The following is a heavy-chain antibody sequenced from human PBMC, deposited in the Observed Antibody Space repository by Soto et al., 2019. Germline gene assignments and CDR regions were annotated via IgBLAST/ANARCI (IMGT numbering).Heavy chain of an antibody. V-gene: IGHV1-18*01. J-gene: IGHJ4*02. CDR3: ARDWADDDFCSGYYHFDY. CDR1: GYTFTTYG. D-gene: IGHD3-3*01. Sequence: ASVNVCCKASGYTFTTYGISWVRQAPAQGLEWMGWISDYNGNTNYAQKLQGRLTMTTETSKSRAYMELRSLSSDDAAVYHCARDWADDDFCSGYYHFDYWGQGTLVTVCS. CDR2: ISDYNGNT.